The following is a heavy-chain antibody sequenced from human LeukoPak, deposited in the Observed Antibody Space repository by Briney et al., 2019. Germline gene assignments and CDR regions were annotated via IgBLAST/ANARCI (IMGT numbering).Heavy chain of an antibody. CDR3: ARKGHSYGSHFDY. V-gene: IGHV4-31*03. D-gene: IGHD5-18*01. CDR2: IYYSGST. CDR1: GGSISNGGYY. J-gene: IGHJ4*02. Sequence: TSETLSLTCTVSGGSISNGGYYWSWIRQRPGKGLEWIGCIYYSGSTYYNPSLKSRVTISVDTSKNHFSLELSSVTAADTAVYYCARKGHSYGSHFDYWGQGTLVTVSS.